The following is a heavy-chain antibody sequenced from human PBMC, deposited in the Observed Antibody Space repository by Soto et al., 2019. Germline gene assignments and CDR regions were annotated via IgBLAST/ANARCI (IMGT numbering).Heavy chain of an antibody. D-gene: IGHD6-13*01. CDR1: GYRFTDNY. Sequence: ASVKVSCKASGYRFTDNYIHWVRQAPGQGLEWMGWIDPKSGGTNYAQNLQGRVTMTRDTSITTIYMEVKRLISDDTAVYYCARGVGSSWYDVWGQGTLVPSPQ. CDR2: IDPKSGGT. V-gene: IGHV1-2*02. J-gene: IGHJ4*02. CDR3: ARGVGSSWYDV.